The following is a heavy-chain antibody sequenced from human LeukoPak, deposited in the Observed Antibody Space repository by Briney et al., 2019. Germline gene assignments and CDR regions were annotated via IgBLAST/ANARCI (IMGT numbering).Heavy chain of an antibody. Sequence: PSETLSLTCAVYGGSFSEYYWSWIRQPPGKGLQWIGSIYYSGSTYNNPSLKSRITISVDTSKNQFSLNLSSVTAADTAVYYCARVRRAGNTGWNFDLWGRGTLVTVSS. CDR3: ARVRRAGNTGWNFDL. D-gene: IGHD1-1*01. CDR1: GGSFSEYY. J-gene: IGHJ2*01. CDR2: IYYSGST. V-gene: IGHV4-30-4*08.